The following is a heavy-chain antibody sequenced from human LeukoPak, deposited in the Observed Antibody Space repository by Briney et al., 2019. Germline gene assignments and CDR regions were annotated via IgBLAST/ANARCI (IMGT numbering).Heavy chain of an antibody. CDR3: GRDYGDFSNYYYYAMDV. V-gene: IGHV3-74*01. Sequence: QPGGSLRLSCAASGFTFSNYWMHWVRQAPGKGLVWVSRINSDGSSTSYADSVKGRFTISRDNAKNTLYLQMNSLRAEDTAVYYCGRDYGDFSNYYYYAMDVWGQGTTVTVSS. D-gene: IGHD4-11*01. J-gene: IGHJ6*02. CDR1: GFTFSNYW. CDR2: INSDGSST.